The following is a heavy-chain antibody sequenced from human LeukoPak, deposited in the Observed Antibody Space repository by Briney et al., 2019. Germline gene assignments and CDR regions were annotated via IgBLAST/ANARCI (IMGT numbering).Heavy chain of an antibody. CDR3: ARDPGGAPDY. CDR1: GFTVSSNY. Sequence: GSLRLSCAASGFTVSSNYMSWVRQAPGKGLEWVSSISSSSSYIYYADSVKGRFTISRDNAKNSLYLQMNSLRAEDTAVYYCARDPGGAPDYWGQGTLVTVS. D-gene: IGHD3-16*01. V-gene: IGHV3-21*01. CDR2: ISSSSSYI. J-gene: IGHJ4*02.